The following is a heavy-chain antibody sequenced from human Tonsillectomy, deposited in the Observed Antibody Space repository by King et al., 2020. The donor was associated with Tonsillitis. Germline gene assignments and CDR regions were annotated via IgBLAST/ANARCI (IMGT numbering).Heavy chain of an antibody. D-gene: IGHD3-3*01. CDR2: IKQDGSEK. V-gene: IGHV3-7*01. J-gene: IGHJ5*02. Sequence: VQLVESGGGLVQPGGSLRLSCAASGFTFTDYWMSWVRQAPGKGLEWVAYIKQDGSEKYYVDSVKGRFTISRDNAKNSLYLQMNSLRAEDTAVYSCARGAYYDFWSGYSWFDHWGQGTLVTVSS. CDR3: ARGAYYDFWSGYSWFDH. CDR1: GFTFTDYW.